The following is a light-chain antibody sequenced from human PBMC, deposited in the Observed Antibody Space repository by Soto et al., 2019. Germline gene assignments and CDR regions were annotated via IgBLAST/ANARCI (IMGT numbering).Light chain of an antibody. J-gene: IGKJ1*01. CDR1: QSVSSN. CDR2: GAS. V-gene: IGKV3-15*01. CDR3: QQYNNWPRT. Sequence: EIVMRQYPATLSVSPGARDTLSCRASQSVSSNLAWYQQKPGQAPSLLIYGASTRATGIPARFSGSGSGTEFTLTISSLQSEDFAVYYCQQYNNWPRTFGQGTKVDIK.